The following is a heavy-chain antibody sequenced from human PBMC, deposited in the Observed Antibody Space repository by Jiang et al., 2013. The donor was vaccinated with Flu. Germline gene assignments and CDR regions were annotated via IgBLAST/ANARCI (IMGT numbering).Heavy chain of an antibody. CDR2: IDGDGTFT. J-gene: IGHJ4*02. Sequence: VQLVESGGGLVHPGGSLRLSCAASGFTFSNYWMHWVRQAPGKGLVWVSRIDGDGTFTNYADSVKGRFTVSRDNAKNTLYLQMNSLRAEDTAVYYCARDADYNVLTGYSTGIEHFDHWGQGRLVTVSS. CDR3: ARDADYNVLTGYSTGIEHFDH. CDR1: GFTFSNYW. V-gene: IGHV3-74*01. D-gene: IGHD3-9*01.